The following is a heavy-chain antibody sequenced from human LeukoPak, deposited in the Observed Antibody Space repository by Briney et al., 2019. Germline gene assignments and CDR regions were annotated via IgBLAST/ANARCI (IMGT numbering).Heavy chain of an antibody. V-gene: IGHV3-53*01. CDR3: ARDLHYGDYGSFDY. J-gene: IGHJ4*02. Sequence: GGSLRLSCAASGFTVSSNYMSWVRQAPGKGLEWVSVIYSGGSTYYADSVKGRFTISRDNSKNTLYFQMNSLRAEDTAVYYCARDLHYGDYGSFDYWGQGTLVTVSS. D-gene: IGHD4-17*01. CDR2: IYSGGST. CDR1: GFTVSSNY.